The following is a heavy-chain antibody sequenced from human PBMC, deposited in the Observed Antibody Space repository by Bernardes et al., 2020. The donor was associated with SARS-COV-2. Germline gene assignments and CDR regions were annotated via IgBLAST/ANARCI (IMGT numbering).Heavy chain of an antibody. CDR3: AVSRPWGPHGMDV. D-gene: IGHD3-3*02. J-gene: IGHJ6*02. Sequence: ASVKVSCMASGYTFTGYYMHWVRQAPGQGLEWMGWINPNSGGTNYAQKFQGWVTMTRDTSISTAYMELSRLRSDDTAVYYCAVSRPWGPHGMDVWGQGTTVTVSS. CDR2: INPNSGGT. V-gene: IGHV1-2*04. CDR1: GYTFTGYY.